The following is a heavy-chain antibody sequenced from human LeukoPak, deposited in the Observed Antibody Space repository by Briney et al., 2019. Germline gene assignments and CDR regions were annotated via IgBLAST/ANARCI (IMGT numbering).Heavy chain of an antibody. V-gene: IGHV3-30-3*01. D-gene: IGHD6-19*01. J-gene: IGHJ6*02. CDR2: ISYDGSNK. CDR1: GFTFSSYA. CDR3: ARDKGAVAGTDGMDV. Sequence: PGGSLRLSCAASGFTFSSYAMHGVREAPGKGLEWVAVISYDGSNKYYADSVKGRFTISRDNSKNTLYLQMNSLRAEDTAVHYCARDKGAVAGTDGMDVWGQGTTVTVSS.